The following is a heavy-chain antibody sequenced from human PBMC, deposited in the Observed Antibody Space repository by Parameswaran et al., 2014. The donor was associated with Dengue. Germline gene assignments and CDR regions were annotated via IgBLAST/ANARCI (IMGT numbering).Heavy chain of an antibody. D-gene: IGHD2-2*02. V-gene: IGHV4-59*12. CDR3: ARQEDCSSTSCYTGIFDY. Sequence: RWIRQPPGKGLEWIGYIYYSGSTNYNPSLKSRVTISVDTSKNQFSLKLSSVTAADTAVYYCARQEDCSSTSCYTGIFDYWGQGTLVTVSS. CDR2: IYYSGST. J-gene: IGHJ4*02.